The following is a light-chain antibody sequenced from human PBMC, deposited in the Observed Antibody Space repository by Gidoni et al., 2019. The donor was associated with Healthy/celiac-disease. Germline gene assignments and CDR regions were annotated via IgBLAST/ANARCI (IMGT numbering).Light chain of an antibody. CDR1: QSVSSSY. CDR3: QQYGSSPLLT. Sequence: EIVLTQSPGTLSLSPGERVTLSCRASQSVSSSYLAWYQQKPGQAPRLLIYGASRRATGIPDRLSGSGSGTDFTLTISRLEPEDFAVYYCQQYGSSPLLTFGGGTKVEIK. V-gene: IGKV3-20*01. CDR2: GAS. J-gene: IGKJ4*01.